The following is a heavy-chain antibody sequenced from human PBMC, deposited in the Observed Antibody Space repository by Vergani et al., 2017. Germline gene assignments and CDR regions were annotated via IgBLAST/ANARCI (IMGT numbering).Heavy chain of an antibody. D-gene: IGHD3-10*01. V-gene: IGHV3-74*01. CDR2: INSDGSST. Sequence: EVQLVESGGGLVQPGGSLKLSCAASGFTFSGSAMHWVRQAPGKGLVWVSRINSDGSSTSYADSVKGRFTISRDNAKNTLYLQMNSLRAEDTAVYYCARDARGRFDPWGQGTLVTVSS. J-gene: IGHJ5*02. CDR1: GFTFSGSA. CDR3: ARDARGRFDP.